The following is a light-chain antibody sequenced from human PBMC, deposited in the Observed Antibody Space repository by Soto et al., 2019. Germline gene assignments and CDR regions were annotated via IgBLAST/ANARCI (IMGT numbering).Light chain of an antibody. CDR3: QQRGTWPPLS. V-gene: IGKV3-11*01. CDR2: DAS. J-gene: IGKJ4*01. CDR1: QSVGSN. Sequence: EIVLTQSPATLSLSPGDRAILSCRASQSVGSNLAWYQQKPGQAPRLLIYDASNRASGIPARFSGSGSGTDFTLTIGNLEPEDFAVYYCQQRGTWPPLSFGGGTKVENK.